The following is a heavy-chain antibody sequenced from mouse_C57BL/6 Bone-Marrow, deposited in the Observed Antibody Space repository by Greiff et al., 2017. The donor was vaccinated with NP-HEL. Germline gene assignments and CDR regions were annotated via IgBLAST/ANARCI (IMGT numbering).Heavy chain of an antibody. V-gene: IGHV1-74*01. D-gene: IGHD1-1*01. J-gene: IGHJ3*01. Sequence: QVQLQQPGAELVKPGASVKVSCKASGYTFTSYWMHWVKQRPGQGLEWIGRIHPSDSDTNYNQKFKGKATLTVDKSSSTAYMQISSLTSEDSAVYYCARKDYGSSRFAYWGQGTLVTVSA. CDR3: ARKDYGSSRFAY. CDR2: IHPSDSDT. CDR1: GYTFTSYW.